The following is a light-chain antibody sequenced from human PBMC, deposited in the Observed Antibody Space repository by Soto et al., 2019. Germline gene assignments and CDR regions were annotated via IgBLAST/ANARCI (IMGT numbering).Light chain of an antibody. V-gene: IGKV1-39*01. CDR2: AAS. CDR1: QSVSSY. J-gene: IGKJ2*01. Sequence: DIQMTQSPSSLSASVGDRVTITCRASQSVSSYLNWYQQKPGNAPKLLIYAASDLHSGVPSRFSGSGSGTDFTLTISSLQPEDFATYYCQQSNTSPLTFGQGTKLEIK. CDR3: QQSNTSPLT.